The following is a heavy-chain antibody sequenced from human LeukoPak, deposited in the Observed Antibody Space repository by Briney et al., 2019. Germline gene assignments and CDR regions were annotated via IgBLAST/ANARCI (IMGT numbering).Heavy chain of an antibody. Sequence: SETLSLTCTVSGGSISSHYWSWIRQPPGKGLEWIGYIYYSGSTNYNHSLKSRVTISVDTSKNQFSLKLSSVTAADTAVYYCARMSPRWLQLNYFDYWGQGTLVTVSS. CDR1: GGSISSHY. D-gene: IGHD5-24*01. CDR3: ARMSPRWLQLNYFDY. CDR2: IYYSGST. V-gene: IGHV4-59*11. J-gene: IGHJ4*02.